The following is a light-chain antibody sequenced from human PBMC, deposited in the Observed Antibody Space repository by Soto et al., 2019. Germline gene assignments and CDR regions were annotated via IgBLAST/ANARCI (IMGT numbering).Light chain of an antibody. CDR1: QSISSY. CDR2: DAS. Sequence: EIGLIQYTAILCVSTGERAALSCRASQSISSYLAWHQQKPGQAPRLLIYDASNRATGIPARFSGSGSGTDFTLTISSLEPEDFAVYYCQQRSDWPLTSGGGTKVDIK. V-gene: IGKV3-11*01. J-gene: IGKJ4*01. CDR3: QQRSDWPLT.